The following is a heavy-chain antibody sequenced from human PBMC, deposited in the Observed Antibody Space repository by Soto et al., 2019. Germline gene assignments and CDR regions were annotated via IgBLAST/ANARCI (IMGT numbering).Heavy chain of an antibody. CDR1: GCTFNTYG. J-gene: IGHJ5*02. V-gene: IGHV1-18*01. Sequence: AAVKVSCKTSGCTFNTYGINWVRQAPGQGLELMGWISAYDGKTTYAEKFQGRVTLTTDTSTSTAYMELRSLRSDDTAIYYCARDPYEFWTSYWFDPWGQGTPVTVS. CDR2: ISAYDGKT. D-gene: IGHD3-3*01. CDR3: ARDPYEFWTSYWFDP.